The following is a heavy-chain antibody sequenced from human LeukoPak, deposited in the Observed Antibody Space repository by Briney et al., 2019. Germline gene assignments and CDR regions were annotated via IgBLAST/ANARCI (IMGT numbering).Heavy chain of an antibody. CDR3: AKVGSWDMGDAFDI. CDR2: INTDGRTT. V-gene: IGHV3-74*01. CDR1: GFTFSSYW. D-gene: IGHD1-26*01. Sequence: PGGSLRLSCVSSGFTFSSYWMHWVRQAPGKGLVWVSRINTDGRTTTYADSVKGRFTISRDNAENTLYLQMNSLRAEDTAVYYRAKVGSWDMGDAFDIWGQGTMVTVSS. J-gene: IGHJ3*02.